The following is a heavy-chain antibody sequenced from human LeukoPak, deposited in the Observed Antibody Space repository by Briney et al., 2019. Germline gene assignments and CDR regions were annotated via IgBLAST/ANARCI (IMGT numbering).Heavy chain of an antibody. V-gene: IGHV4-59*01. Sequence: SEILSLTCTVSGGSISSYYWSWIRQPPGKGLEWIGYIYYSGSTNYNPSLKSRVTISVDTSKNQFSLKLSSVTAADTAVYYCARLNLEYSSSYYFDYWGQGTLVTVSS. CDR3: ARLNLEYSSSYYFDY. D-gene: IGHD6-6*01. J-gene: IGHJ4*02. CDR2: IYYSGST. CDR1: GGSISSYY.